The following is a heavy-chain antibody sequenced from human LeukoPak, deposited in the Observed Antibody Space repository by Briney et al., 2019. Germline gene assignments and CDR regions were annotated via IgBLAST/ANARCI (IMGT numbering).Heavy chain of an antibody. J-gene: IGHJ5*02. Sequence: GGPLRLSCVGSGFTFGSYAMSWVRQSPVKGLEWVSAISESGDGTYYADSVKTRFTISRDNSKNTVYLEISSLRAEDTAVYYCVREVSACPKNWFDPWGQGTLVTVSS. CDR3: VREVSACPKNWFDP. D-gene: IGHD3-3*01. CDR2: ISESGDGT. CDR1: GFTFGSYA. V-gene: IGHV3-23*01.